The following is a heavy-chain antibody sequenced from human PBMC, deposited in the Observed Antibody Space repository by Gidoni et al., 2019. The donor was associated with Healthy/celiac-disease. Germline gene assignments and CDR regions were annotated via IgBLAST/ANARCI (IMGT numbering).Heavy chain of an antibody. CDR1: GYTFTSHV. D-gene: IGHD2-15*01. J-gene: IGHJ4*02. CDR3: AREKYSDFDY. Sequence: QVQLVQSGAEVKKHGAAVKVSCKASGYTFTSHVISWLRQAPGQGLAWMGWISAYNGNTNYAQKLQGRVTMTTDTSTSTAYMELRSLRSDDTAVYYCAREKYSDFDYWGQGTLVTVSS. CDR2: ISAYNGNT. V-gene: IGHV1-18*01.